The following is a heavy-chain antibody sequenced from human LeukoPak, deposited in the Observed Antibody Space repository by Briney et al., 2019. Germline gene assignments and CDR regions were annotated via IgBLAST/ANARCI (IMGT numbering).Heavy chain of an antibody. CDR1: GFTFSSYA. D-gene: IGHD4-17*01. Sequence: PGGSLRLSFAASGFTFSSYAMHWVRQAPGKGLEYVSAISSNGGSTYYANSVKGRFTISRDNSKNTLYPQMGSLRAEDMAVYYCARARAVRDDAFDIWGQGTMVTVSS. CDR2: ISSNGGST. J-gene: IGHJ3*02. V-gene: IGHV3-64*01. CDR3: ARARAVRDDAFDI.